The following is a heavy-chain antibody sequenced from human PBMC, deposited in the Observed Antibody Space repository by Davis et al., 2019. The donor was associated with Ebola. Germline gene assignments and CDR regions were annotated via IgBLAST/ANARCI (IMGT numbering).Heavy chain of an antibody. Sequence: GGSLRLSCAASGFTFSNAWMNWVRQAPGKGLEWVAVIWYDGSNKYYADSVKGRFTISRDNSKNTLYLQMNSLRAEDTAVYYCASSGSLIGYWGQGTLVTVSS. J-gene: IGHJ4*02. CDR1: GFTFSNAW. CDR2: IWYDGSNK. D-gene: IGHD3-10*01. CDR3: ASSGSLIGY. V-gene: IGHV3-33*08.